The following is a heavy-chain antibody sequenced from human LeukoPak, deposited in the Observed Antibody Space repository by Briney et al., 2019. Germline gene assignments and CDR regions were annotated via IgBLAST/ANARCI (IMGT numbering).Heavy chain of an antibody. V-gene: IGHV4-39*01. CDR3: ARRSTVAWAFDI. CDR2: IYYSGST. J-gene: IGHJ3*02. Sequence: KPSETLSLTCTVSGGSSSYYWGWIRQPPGKGLGWIGSIYYSGSTYYNPSLKSRVTISLDTSKNLFSLKLRSVTAADTALYFCARRSTVAWAFDIWGQGTMVTVSS. D-gene: IGHD4-23*01. CDR1: GGSSSYY.